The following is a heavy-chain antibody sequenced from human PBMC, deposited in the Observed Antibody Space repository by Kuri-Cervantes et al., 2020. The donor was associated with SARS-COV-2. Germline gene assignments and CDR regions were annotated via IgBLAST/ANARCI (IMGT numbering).Heavy chain of an antibody. CDR2: ISAYNGNT. D-gene: IGHD6-13*01. CDR1: GYTFTSYG. Sequence: ASVKVSCKASGYTFTSYGISRVRQAPGQGLEWMGWISAYNGNTNYAQKLQGRVTMTTDTSTSTAYMELRSLRSEDTAVYYCARAPPRAAAGHNWFDPWGQGTLVTVSS. V-gene: IGHV1-18*01. CDR3: ARAPPRAAAGHNWFDP. J-gene: IGHJ5*02.